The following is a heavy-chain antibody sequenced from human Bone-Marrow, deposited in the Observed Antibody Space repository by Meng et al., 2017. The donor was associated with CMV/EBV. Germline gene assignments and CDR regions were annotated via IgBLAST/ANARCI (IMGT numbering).Heavy chain of an antibody. CDR2: INPNSGGT. D-gene: IGHD3-3*01. Sequence: ASVKVSCKASGYTFTGYYMHWVRQAPGQGLEWMGWINPNSGGTNYAQKFQGRVTMTRDTSTSTVYMELSSLRSEDTAVYYCARERPTVLRFLEWYSGWFDPWGQGTLVTVSS. V-gene: IGHV1-2*02. CDR1: GYTFTGYY. CDR3: ARERPTVLRFLEWYSGWFDP. J-gene: IGHJ5*02.